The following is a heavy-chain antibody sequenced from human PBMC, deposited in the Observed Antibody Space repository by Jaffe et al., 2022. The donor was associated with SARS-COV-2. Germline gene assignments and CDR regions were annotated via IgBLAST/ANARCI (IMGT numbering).Heavy chain of an antibody. D-gene: IGHD3-9*01. CDR3: ARALDHSTGYKKGVDY. V-gene: IGHV3-48*02. Sequence: DVQLVESGGGLVQPGGSLRLSCAASGFTLNDYSMSWVRQAPGKGLEWVSYISRGSGPIYYADSVKGRFTISRDNAKSSLILQMNSLRDDDTAVYYCARALDHSTGYKKGVDYWGQGTLVTVSS. J-gene: IGHJ4*02. CDR1: GFTLNDYS. CDR2: ISRGSGPI.